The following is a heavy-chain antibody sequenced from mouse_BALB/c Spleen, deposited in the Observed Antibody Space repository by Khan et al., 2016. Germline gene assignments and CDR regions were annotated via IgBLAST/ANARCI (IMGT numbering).Heavy chain of an antibody. CDR1: GYSITSFYN. Sequence: EVQLQESGPDLVTPSQSLSLTCTVTGYSITSFYNWHWIRQFPGNKLEWMGSLHFSGTTNYNPSLKSRFSFIRDTFKTQFFLQLKSVTTEDTATYYCARNFAYFAVGGAGTKVTVSS. D-gene: IGHD2-1*01. CDR3: ARNFAYFAV. V-gene: IGHV3-1*02. CDR2: LHFSGTT. J-gene: IGHJ1*01.